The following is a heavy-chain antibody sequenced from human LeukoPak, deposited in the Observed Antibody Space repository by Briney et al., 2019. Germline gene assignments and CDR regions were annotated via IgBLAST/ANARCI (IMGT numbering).Heavy chain of an antibody. CDR2: IKEDGSDK. CDR1: EFTFDNFW. Sequence: GSLRLSCAASEFTFDNFWMTWVRQAPGKGLEWVANIKEDGSDKYYVDSVKGRFTISRDNARTSLYLQMNSLRAEDTAVYYCARDYRARLDYWGQGTLVTVSS. V-gene: IGHV3-7*01. CDR3: ARDYRARLDY. J-gene: IGHJ4*02.